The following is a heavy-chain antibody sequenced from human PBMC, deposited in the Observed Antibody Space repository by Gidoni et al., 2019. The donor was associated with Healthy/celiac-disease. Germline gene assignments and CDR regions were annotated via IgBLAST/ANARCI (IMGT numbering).Heavy chain of an antibody. V-gene: IGHV3-64*02. J-gene: IGHJ4*02. D-gene: IGHD3-3*01. Sequence: EVQLVESGEGLVQPGGSLRLSCSASGFTFSSYAMHWVRQAPGKGLEYVSAISSNGGSTYYADSVKGRFTISRDNSKNTLYLQMGSLRAEDMAVYYCARGRRFLEWLGFDYWGQGTLVTVSS. CDR1: GFTFSSYA. CDR2: ISSNGGST. CDR3: ARGRRFLEWLGFDY.